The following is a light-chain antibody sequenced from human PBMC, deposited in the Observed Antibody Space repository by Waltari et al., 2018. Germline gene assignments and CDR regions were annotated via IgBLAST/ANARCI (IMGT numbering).Light chain of an antibody. CDR1: QSLLYSNGNTY. CDR3: VQAIAFPLT. Sequence: DIVMTQIPLSLSITPGEPASISCRSSQSLLYSNGNTYLHWYLQKPGQSPQLLIYGGSNRASGVPDRFSGSGSGTDFTLKISKVEAEDAGVYYCVQAIAFPLTFGGGTKVEIK. V-gene: IGKV2-40*01. J-gene: IGKJ4*01. CDR2: GGS.